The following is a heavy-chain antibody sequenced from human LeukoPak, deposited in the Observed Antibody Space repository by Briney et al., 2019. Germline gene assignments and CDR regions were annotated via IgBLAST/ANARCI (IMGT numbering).Heavy chain of an antibody. CDR1: GDTFSNSI. D-gene: IGHD2-2*01. V-gene: IGHV5-51*01. J-gene: IGHJ4*02. CDR3: SRLPAASAMRGDY. CDR2: IYPGDSET. Sequence: GESLKTSCKCSGDTFSNSIIGWVRQMPGKGLDWMGIIYPGDSETTYSPSFQGQVTISADKSISTAYLQWSSLRASDTAMYYCSRLPAASAMRGDYWGQGTLVTVSS.